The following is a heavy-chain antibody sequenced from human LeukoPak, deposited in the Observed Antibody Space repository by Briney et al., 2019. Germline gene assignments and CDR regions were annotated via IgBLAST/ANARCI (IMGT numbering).Heavy chain of an antibody. Sequence: QPGGSLRLSCAASGFTFSSYAMHWVRQAPGKGLEWVAVISYDGSNKYYADSVKGRFTISRDNSKNTLYLQMNSLRAEDTAVYYCARDPGSVTTEGNWFDPWGQGTLVTVSS. CDR2: ISYDGSNK. J-gene: IGHJ5*02. CDR1: GFTFSSYA. V-gene: IGHV3-30*04. D-gene: IGHD4-17*01. CDR3: ARDPGSVTTEGNWFDP.